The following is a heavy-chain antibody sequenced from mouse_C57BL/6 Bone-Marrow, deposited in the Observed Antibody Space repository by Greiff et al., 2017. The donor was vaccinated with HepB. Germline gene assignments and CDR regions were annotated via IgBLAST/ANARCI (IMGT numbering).Heavy chain of an antibody. V-gene: IGHV1-26*01. CDR1: GYTFTDYY. J-gene: IGHJ2*01. CDR2: INTNNGGT. D-gene: IGHD1-1*01. Sequence: VQLKQSGPELVKPGASVKISCKASGYTFTDYYMNWVKQSHGKSLEWIGDINTNNGGTSYNQKFKGKATLTVDKSSSTAYMELRSLTSEDSAVYFCARRLYYYGSSYDYWGQGTTLTVSS. CDR3: ARRLYYYGSSYDY.